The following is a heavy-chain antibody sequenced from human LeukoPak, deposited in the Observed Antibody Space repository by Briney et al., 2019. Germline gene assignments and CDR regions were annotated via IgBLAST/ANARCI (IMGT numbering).Heavy chain of an antibody. CDR2: IYSSGST. J-gene: IGHJ6*02. CDR1: GLTVSSNY. CDR3: AGDPSGYGLDV. V-gene: IGHV3-66*01. D-gene: IGHD3-10*01. Sequence: PGGSLRLSCAASGLTVSSNYVSWVRQAPGKGLEWVSVIYSSGSTYYADSVKGRFTISRDNAKSSVLLQMNSLREEDTAVYYCAGDPSGYGLDVWGQGTTVTVSS.